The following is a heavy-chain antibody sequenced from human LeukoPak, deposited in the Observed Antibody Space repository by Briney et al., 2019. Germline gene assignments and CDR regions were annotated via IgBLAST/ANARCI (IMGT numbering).Heavy chain of an antibody. CDR2: IRYTGNT. Sequence: SETLSLTCTVSGGSISSYYWNWFRQPPGKGLEWIGYIRYTGNTNYNSSLESRVSMSVDTPKNQFSLKVISVTAADSALYFCAREARYGDYAAVDYWGQGIHVTVSS. D-gene: IGHD4-17*01. CDR3: AREARYGDYAAVDY. V-gene: IGHV4-59*01. J-gene: IGHJ4*02. CDR1: GGSISSYY.